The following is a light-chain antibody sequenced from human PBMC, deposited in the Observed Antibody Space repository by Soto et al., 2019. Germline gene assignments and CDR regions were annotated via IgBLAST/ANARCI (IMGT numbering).Light chain of an antibody. J-gene: IGKJ1*01. CDR3: MQALQTPWT. CDR2: LFS. Sequence: DIVMTQSPLSLSVTPGEPASISCRSSQSLLQNNGYTYSDWYLQRPGQSPQLLIYLFSNRASGVPDMLRGSWSGTDFTLKSSRVEAEDVGIYYCMQALQTPWTFGQGTKVEIK. V-gene: IGKV2-28*01. CDR1: QSLLQNNGYTY.